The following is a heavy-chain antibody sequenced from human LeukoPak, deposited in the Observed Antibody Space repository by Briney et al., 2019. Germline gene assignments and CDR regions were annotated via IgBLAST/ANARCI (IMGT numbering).Heavy chain of an antibody. CDR1: GCKFTGYF. CDR2: MNPDGGGT. J-gene: IGHJ6*03. V-gene: IGHV1-2*02. Sequence: GASVKVSCKASGCKFTGYFMHWVRQAPGQGREWMGWMNPDGGGTTYGQIFQGRVTMTRDTSINTAYMELSGLRSGDTAIYYCARGAGSHYYYHMDVWGKGTTVTVSS. D-gene: IGHD6-19*01. CDR3: ARGAGSHYYYHMDV.